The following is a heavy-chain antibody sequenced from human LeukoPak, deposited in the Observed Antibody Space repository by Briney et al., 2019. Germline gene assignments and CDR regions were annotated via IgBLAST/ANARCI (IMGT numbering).Heavy chain of an antibody. Sequence: GGSLRLSCAASGFTFSSYWMSWGRQAPGRGLEWVANIKQDGSEKYYVDAVKGRFTISRDNAKNSLYLQMNSLRAEDTAVYYCARDADYYYMDVWGKGTTVTVSS. J-gene: IGHJ6*03. V-gene: IGHV3-7*01. CDR2: IKQDGSEK. CDR1: GFTFSSYW. CDR3: ARDADYYYMDV.